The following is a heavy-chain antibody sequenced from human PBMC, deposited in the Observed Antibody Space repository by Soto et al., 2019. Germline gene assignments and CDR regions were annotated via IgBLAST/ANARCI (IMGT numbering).Heavy chain of an antibody. CDR2: IIPIFGTA. V-gene: IGHV1-69*12. CDR1: GGTFSSYA. D-gene: IGHD2-15*01. CDR3: ARAKRYCSGGSCFYYGMDV. Sequence: QVQLVQSGAEVKKPGSSVKVSCKASGGTFSSYAISWVRQAPGQGLEWMGGIIPIFGTANYAQKFQGRVTITADESTSTAYMELSSLRSEDTAVYYCARAKRYCSGGSCFYYGMDVWGQGTTVTVSS. J-gene: IGHJ6*02.